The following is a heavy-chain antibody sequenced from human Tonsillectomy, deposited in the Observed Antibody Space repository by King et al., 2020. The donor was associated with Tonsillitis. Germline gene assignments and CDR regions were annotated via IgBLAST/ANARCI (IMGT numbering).Heavy chain of an antibody. CDR3: TTAEKGLDY. J-gene: IGHJ4*02. CDR1: GFTFSNAW. Sequence: VQLVESGGGLVKPGGSLRLSCAASGFTFSNAWMSWVRQAPGKGLEWVGRIKSKTVGGTTDYAAPVKGRFTISRDDSKNTLYLQMNSLKTEDTAVYYCTTAEKGLDYWGQGTLVTVSS. CDR2: IKSKTVGGTT. D-gene: IGHD3-16*01. V-gene: IGHV3-15*01.